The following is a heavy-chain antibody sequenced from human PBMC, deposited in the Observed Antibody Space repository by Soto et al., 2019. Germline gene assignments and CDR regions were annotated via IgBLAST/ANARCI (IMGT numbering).Heavy chain of an antibody. CDR3: ARGHSSGWYSSEYYYGMDV. D-gene: IGHD6-19*01. CDR2: INHSGST. CDR1: GGSFSGYY. Sequence: KTSETLSLTCAVYGGSFSGYYWSWIRQPPGKGLEWIGEINHSGSTNYNPSLKSRVTISVDTSKNQFSLKLSSVTAADTAVYYCARGHSSGWYSSEYYYGMDVWRQGTTVTVSS. J-gene: IGHJ6*02. V-gene: IGHV4-34*01.